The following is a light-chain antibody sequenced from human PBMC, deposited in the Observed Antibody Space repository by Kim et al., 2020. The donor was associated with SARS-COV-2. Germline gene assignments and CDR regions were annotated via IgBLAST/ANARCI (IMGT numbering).Light chain of an antibody. CDR3: QSYDDNKWV. CDR1: GGSIAADF. CDR2: GDQ. J-gene: IGLJ2*01. Sequence: GKTVILTCTRSGGSIAADFVQWFQQRPGSSPTAVMYGDQQRPSGVPDRFSGSVDSSSNTASLPISGLKTEDGADYYCQSYDDNKWVFGGGTQLTVL. V-gene: IGLV6-57*01.